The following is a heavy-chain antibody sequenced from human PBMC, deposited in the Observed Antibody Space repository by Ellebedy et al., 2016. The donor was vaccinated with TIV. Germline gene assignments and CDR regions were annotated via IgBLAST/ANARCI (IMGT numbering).Heavy chain of an antibody. CDR2: IYYTGST. V-gene: IGHV4-59*01. D-gene: IGHD1-1*01. CDR3: ARDSKNGWAFDI. Sequence: SETLSLTCSVSGGSISRYYWTWIRQPPGKGLEWIGYIYYTGSTDYSPSLKSRVTLAVDRSRNQISLKLNSVTAADTAMYYCARDSKNGWAFDIWGQGTTVTVSS. CDR1: GGSISRYY. J-gene: IGHJ3*02.